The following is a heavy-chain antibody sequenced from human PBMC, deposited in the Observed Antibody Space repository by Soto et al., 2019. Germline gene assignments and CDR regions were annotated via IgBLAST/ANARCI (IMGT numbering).Heavy chain of an antibody. V-gene: IGHV4-59*08. D-gene: IGHD1-20*01. CDR3: ARHSNRNDGLHYFDY. CDR1: GGSVSSYY. CDR2: IYYSGST. J-gene: IGHJ4*02. Sequence: SETLSLTCTVSGGSVSSYYWSWIRQSPGKGLEWIGYIYYSGSTKYKPSLKSRVTMSVDTSKNQFSLKVSSATAADTAVYYCARHSNRNDGLHYFDYWGLGALVTVSS.